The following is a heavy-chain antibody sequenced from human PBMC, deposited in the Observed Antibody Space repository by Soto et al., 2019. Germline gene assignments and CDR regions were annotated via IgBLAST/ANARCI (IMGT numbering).Heavy chain of an antibody. V-gene: IGHV4-59*01. Sequence: SETLSLTCTVSGGSISSYYWSWIRQPPGKGLEWIWYIYYSVSTNYNPSLKSRVTISVDTSKNQFSLKLSSVTAADTAVYYCARVLFGRGNWFDPWGQGTLVTVSS. CDR3: ARVLFGRGNWFDP. J-gene: IGHJ5*02. CDR2: IYYSVST. CDR1: GGSISSYY. D-gene: IGHD3-3*01.